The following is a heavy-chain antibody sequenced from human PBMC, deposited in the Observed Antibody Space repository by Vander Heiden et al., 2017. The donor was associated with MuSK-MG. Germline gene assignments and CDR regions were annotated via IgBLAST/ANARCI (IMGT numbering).Heavy chain of an antibody. CDR3: AREGDSSSPGSFDY. D-gene: IGHD6-6*01. CDR2: INPNSGGT. CDR1: GYTFPGYY. Sequence: QLPLVQSGAEVKKPGASVKVSCKASGYTFPGYYMHWVRQAPGQGLEWMGWINPNSGGTNYAQKFQGRVTMTRDTSISTAYMELSRLRSDDTAVYYCAREGDSSSPGSFDYWGQGTLVTVSS. V-gene: IGHV1-2*02. J-gene: IGHJ4*02.